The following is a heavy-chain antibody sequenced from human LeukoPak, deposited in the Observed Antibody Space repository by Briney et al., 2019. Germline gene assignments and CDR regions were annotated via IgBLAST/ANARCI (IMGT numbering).Heavy chain of an antibody. CDR3: ARVSTKQLVLASVSDNWYFDL. D-gene: IGHD6-6*01. CDR2: IYHSGST. CDR1: GGSISSGGYY. Sequence: SETLSLTCTVSGGSISSGGYYWSWIRQPPGKGLEWIGYIYHSGSTYYNPSLKSRVTISVDRSKNQFSLKLSSVTAADTAVYYCARVSTKQLVLASVSDNWYFDLWGRGTLVTVSS. V-gene: IGHV4-30-2*01. J-gene: IGHJ2*01.